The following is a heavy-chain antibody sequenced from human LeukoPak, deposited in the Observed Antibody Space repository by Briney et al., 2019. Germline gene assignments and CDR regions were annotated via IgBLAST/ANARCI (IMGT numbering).Heavy chain of an antibody. J-gene: IGHJ4*02. CDR1: GFTFTSSA. Sequence: SVKVSCKASGFTFTSSAVQWVRQARGQRLEWIGWIVVGSGNTNYAQKFQERVTITRDMSTSTAYMELSSLRSEDTAVYYCAARGLRGYSYGSAFDYWGQGTLVTVFS. V-gene: IGHV1-58*01. CDR2: IVVGSGNT. CDR3: AARGLRGYSYGSAFDY. D-gene: IGHD5-18*01.